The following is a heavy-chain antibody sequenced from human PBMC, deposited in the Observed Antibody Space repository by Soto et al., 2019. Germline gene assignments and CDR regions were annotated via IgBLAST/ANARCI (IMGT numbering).Heavy chain of an antibody. J-gene: IGHJ1*01. CDR2: ISSRSSYM. V-gene: IGHV3-21*01. CDR1: GFIFSSYS. Sequence: EVQLVEPGGGLVKPGGSLRLSCAASGFIFSSYSMNWVRQAPGKGLEWVSSISSRSSYMYHADSVKGRFTISRDDAKNSLNLQMNSLRAEDTGVYYCVRDLTTVTTAYFQHWGQGTLVTVSS. CDR3: VRDLTTVTTAYFQH. D-gene: IGHD4-17*01.